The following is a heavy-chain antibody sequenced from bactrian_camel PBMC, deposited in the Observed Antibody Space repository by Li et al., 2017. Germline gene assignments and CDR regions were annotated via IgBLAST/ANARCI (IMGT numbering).Heavy chain of an antibody. CDR2: IAYTYPNP. CDR1: GYSISSGYC. V-gene: IGHV3-3*01. D-gene: IGHD1*01. Sequence: QLVESGGGSVQAGGSLRLSCAASGYSISSGYCMGWFRQAPGKEREWVASIAYTYPNPPYAESVKGRFTISQDNAKSPVYLWLTTLQPEDTAMYYCAVDFAGRRCRLGRGGWYNYWGQGTQVTVS. CDR3: AVDFAGRRCRLGRGGWYNY. J-gene: IGHJ4*01.